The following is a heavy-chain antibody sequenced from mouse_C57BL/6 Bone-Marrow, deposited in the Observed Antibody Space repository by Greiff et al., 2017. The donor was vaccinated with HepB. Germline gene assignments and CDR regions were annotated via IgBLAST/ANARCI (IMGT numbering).Heavy chain of an antibody. CDR3: ARGNWDY. Sequence: QVQLQQPGAELVMPGASVKLSCKASGYTFTSYWMHWVKQRPGQGLEWIGEIDPSDSYTNYNQKFKGKSTLTVDKSSSTAYMQLSSLPSEDSAVYYCARGNWDYWGQGTTLTVSS. V-gene: IGHV1-69*01. CDR1: GYTFTSYW. CDR2: IDPSDSYT. J-gene: IGHJ2*01. D-gene: IGHD2-1*01.